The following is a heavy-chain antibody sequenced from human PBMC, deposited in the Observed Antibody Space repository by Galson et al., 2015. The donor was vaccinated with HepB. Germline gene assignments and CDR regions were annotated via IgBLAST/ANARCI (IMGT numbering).Heavy chain of an antibody. J-gene: IGHJ4*02. CDR1: GFTFSDYH. CDR3: ARDAYDSSGYDFDY. V-gene: IGHV3-11*06. CDR2: ITSSSSYT. Sequence: SLRLSCAASGFTFSDYHMGWIRQAPGKGLEWVSYITSSSSYTNYADSVRGRFTISRDNAKNSLYLQMNSLRAEDTAVYYCARDAYDSSGYDFDYWGQGTLVTVSS. D-gene: IGHD3-22*01.